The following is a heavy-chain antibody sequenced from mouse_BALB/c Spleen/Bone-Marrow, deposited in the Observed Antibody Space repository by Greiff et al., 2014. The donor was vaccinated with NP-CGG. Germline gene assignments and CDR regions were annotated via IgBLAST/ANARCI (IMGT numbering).Heavy chain of an antibody. V-gene: IGHV1-18*01. CDR3: ARGGRWLPTFDY. D-gene: IGHD2-3*01. CDR1: GYTFTEYT. J-gene: IGHJ2*01. Sequence: DVKLVESGPELVKPGASVKISCKTSGYTFTEYTMHWVKQSHGKSLEWIGSINPNNGGTTYNQKFKGKATLTVDKSSSTAYMELRSLTSEDSAVYYCARGGRWLPTFDYWGQGTTLTVSS. CDR2: INPNNGGT.